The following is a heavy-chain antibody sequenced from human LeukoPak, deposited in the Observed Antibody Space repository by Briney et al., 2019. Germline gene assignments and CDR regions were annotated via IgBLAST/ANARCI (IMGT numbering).Heavy chain of an antibody. Sequence: ESGPTLVNLTQTLTLTCTFSGFSLSTSGMCVSWIRQPPGKALEWLALIDWDDDKYYSTSLKTRLTISKDTSKNQVVLTMTNMDPVDTATYYCARIFTYSSSWYYFDYWGQGTLVTVSS. CDR2: IDWDDDK. CDR3: ARIFTYSSSWYYFDY. V-gene: IGHV2-70*01. J-gene: IGHJ4*02. D-gene: IGHD6-13*01. CDR1: GFSLSTSGMC.